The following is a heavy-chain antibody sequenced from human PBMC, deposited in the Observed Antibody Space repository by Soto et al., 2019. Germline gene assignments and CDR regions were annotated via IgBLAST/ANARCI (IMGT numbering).Heavy chain of an antibody. CDR1: GGSISSGGYS. Sequence: QLRLQESGSGLVKPSQTLSLTCAVSGGSISSGGYSWSWIRQPPGKELDWIGYIYHSGGTYYNPALHSRVTISGDRSKNQFALKLSSVTAADTAVYYCARTPDIWGQGTMVTVSS. J-gene: IGHJ3*02. CDR3: ARTPDI. CDR2: IYHSGGT. V-gene: IGHV4-30-2*01.